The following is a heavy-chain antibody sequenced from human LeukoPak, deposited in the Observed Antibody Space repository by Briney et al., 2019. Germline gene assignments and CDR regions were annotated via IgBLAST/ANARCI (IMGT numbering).Heavy chain of an antibody. J-gene: IGHJ4*02. V-gene: IGHV1-18*01. CDR2: ISAYNGNT. D-gene: IGHD2-2*01. CDR1: GYTFTSYG. Sequence: RRASVKVSCKASGYTFTSYGISWVRQAPGQGLEWMGWISAYNGNTNYAQKLQGRVTMTTDTSTSTAYMELRSLTSDDTAVYYCARVGAYCTSTSCLDYWGQGTLVTVSS. CDR3: ARVGAYCTSTSCLDY.